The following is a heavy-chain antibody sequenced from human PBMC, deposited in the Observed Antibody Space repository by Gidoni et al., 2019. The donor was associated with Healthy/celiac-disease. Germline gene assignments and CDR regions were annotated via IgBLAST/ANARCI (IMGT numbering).Heavy chain of an antibody. D-gene: IGHD5-12*01. CDR2: ISYDGSNK. Sequence: QVPLVESGGGVVKPGRSMRLSCAASGFTFSSYATHWVRQAPGKGLELLAVISYDGSNKYYADSVKGRFTISRDNSKHTLYLQMNSLRAEDTAVYYCARGEEVATTSGGAVNFDYWGQGTLVTVSS. J-gene: IGHJ4*02. V-gene: IGHV3-30-3*01. CDR3: ARGEEVATTSGGAVNFDY. CDR1: GFTFSSYA.